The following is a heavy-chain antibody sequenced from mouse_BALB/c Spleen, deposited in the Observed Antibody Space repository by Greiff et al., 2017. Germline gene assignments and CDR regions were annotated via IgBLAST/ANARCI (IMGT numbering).Heavy chain of an antibody. Sequence: DVKLVESGGGLVQPGGSRKLSCAASGFTFSSFGMHWVRQAPEKGLEWVAYISSGSSTIYYADTVKGRFTISRDNPKNTLFLQMTSLRSEDTAMYYCARGAYYGSSYWYFDVWGAGTTVTVSS. CDR2: ISSGSSTI. J-gene: IGHJ1*01. CDR3: ARGAYYGSSYWYFDV. CDR1: GFTFSSFG. D-gene: IGHD1-1*01. V-gene: IGHV5-17*02.